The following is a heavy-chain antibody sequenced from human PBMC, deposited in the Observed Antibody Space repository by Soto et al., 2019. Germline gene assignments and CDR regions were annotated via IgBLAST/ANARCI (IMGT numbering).Heavy chain of an antibody. CDR3: ARVLAAAGHGYYYMGV. CDR2: TYYRSKWYN. D-gene: IGHD6-13*01. Sequence: SQTLSLTCAISGDSVSSNSAAWNWIRQSPSRGLEWLGRTYYRSKWYNDYAVSVKSRITINPDTSNNQFSLQMNSVTPGDAAVYYFARVLAAAGHGYYYMGVWGEGTAVTVSS. CDR1: GDSVSSNSAA. V-gene: IGHV6-1*01. J-gene: IGHJ6*03.